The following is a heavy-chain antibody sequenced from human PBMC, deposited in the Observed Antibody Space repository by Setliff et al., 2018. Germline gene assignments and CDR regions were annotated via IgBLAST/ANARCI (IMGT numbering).Heavy chain of an antibody. CDR2: IIPNFRTT. CDR3: AREEVIVMTVNNYYYYMDV. J-gene: IGHJ6*03. CDR1: GGTFSKYG. V-gene: IGHV1-69*05. Sequence: SVKVSCKASGGTFSKYGISWVRQAPGQGLEWMGGIIPNFRTTSYAQKFQGRVTISTDESTMTAYMELNSLRPEDTAMYYCAREEVIVMTVNNYYYYMDVWGKGTTVTVS. D-gene: IGHD2-21*02.